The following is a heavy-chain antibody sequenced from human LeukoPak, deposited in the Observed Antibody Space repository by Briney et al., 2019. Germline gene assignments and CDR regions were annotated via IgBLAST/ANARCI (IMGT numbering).Heavy chain of an antibody. J-gene: IGHJ4*02. D-gene: IGHD5-12*01. V-gene: IGHV1-18*01. CDR3: ARDLVATTPGYFDY. CDR1: GYTFTSYG. Sequence: ASVKVSCKASGYTFTSYGITWVRQAPGQGLEWMGWISAYNANTNYAQKPQGRVTMTTDTSTSTAYMELRSLRSDDTAVYYCARDLVATTPGYFDYWGQGTLVTVSS. CDR2: ISAYNANT.